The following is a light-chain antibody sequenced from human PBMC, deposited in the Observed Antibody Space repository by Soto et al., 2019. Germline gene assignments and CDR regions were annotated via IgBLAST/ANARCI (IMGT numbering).Light chain of an antibody. CDR1: SSDIGTYDY. CDR3: CSYGGGNNFYV. V-gene: IGLV2-8*01. CDR2: EVS. Sequence: ALTKPRSASGSHGQSVTISCTGTSSDIGTYDYVSWYQHLPDKAPKLIIYEVSKRPSGVPDRFSGSKSGNTASLTVSGLQAEDEGDYYCCSYGGGNNFYVFGTGTKVTVL. J-gene: IGLJ1*01.